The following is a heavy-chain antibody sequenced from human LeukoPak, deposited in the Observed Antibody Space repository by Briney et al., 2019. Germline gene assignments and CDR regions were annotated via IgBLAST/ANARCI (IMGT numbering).Heavy chain of an antibody. CDR3: ARLPPYSSGWYEDY. V-gene: IGHV4-59*05. CDR2: MYYRGNT. D-gene: IGHD6-19*01. Sequence: PGGSLRLSCAASGFTVSSNYMSWVRQAPGKGLEWVGHMYYRGNTFYNPSLKSRVTISVDTSKNQFSLRLRSVTAADTAVYYCARLPPYSSGWYEDYWGQGTLVTVSS. CDR1: GFTVSSNY. J-gene: IGHJ4*02.